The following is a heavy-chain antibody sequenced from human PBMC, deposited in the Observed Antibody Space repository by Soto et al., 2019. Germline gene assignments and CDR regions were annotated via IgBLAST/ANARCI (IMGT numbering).Heavy chain of an antibody. D-gene: IGHD1-26*01. V-gene: IGHV1-8*01. J-gene: IGHJ6*02. Sequence: QVQLVQSGAEVKKPGASVKVSCKASGYTFTSYDINWVRQATGQGLEWMGWMNPNTGNRGTVQKVQGRVTRTRDTSTNTVYMELSSLRSDDTAVYYCARKAMLGPTVSYYYALDVWGQGTAVTVSS. CDR1: GYTFTSYD. CDR2: MNPNTGNR. CDR3: ARKAMLGPTVSYYYALDV.